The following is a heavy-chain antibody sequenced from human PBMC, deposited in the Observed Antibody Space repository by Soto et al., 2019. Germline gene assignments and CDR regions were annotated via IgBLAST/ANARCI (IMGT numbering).Heavy chain of an antibody. J-gene: IGHJ6*02. CDR2: ISSSSSYI. Sequence: GGSLRLSCAASGFTFSSYSMNWVRQAPGKGLEWVSSISSSSSYIYYADSVKGRFTISRDNAKNSLYLQMNSLRAEDTAVYYCARDEGNYDFWSGYYPTYYYYGMDVWGQGTTVTVSS. CDR1: GFTFSSYS. D-gene: IGHD3-3*01. V-gene: IGHV3-21*01. CDR3: ARDEGNYDFWSGYYPTYYYYGMDV.